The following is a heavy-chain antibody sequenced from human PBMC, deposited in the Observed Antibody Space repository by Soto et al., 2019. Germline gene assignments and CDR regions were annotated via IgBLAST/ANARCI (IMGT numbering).Heavy chain of an antibody. V-gene: IGHV3-53*04. CDR2: IYSGGST. J-gene: IGHJ3*02. CDR1: GFTVSSNY. Sequence: GGSLRLSCAASGFTVSSNYMSWVRQAPGKGLEWVSVIYSGGSTNYADSVKGRFTISRHNSKNTLYLQMNSLRAEDTAVYYCARVPDWGEIGGAFDIWGQGTMVTVSS. D-gene: IGHD3-9*01. CDR3: ARVPDWGEIGGAFDI.